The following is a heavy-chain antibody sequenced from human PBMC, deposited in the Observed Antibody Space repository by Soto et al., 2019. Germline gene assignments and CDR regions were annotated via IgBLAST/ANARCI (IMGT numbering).Heavy chain of an antibody. D-gene: IGHD3-10*01. CDR2: IWYDGSNK. Sequence: GGSLRLSCAASGFTFSSYGMHWVRQAPGKGLEWVAVIWYDGSNKYYADSVKGRFTISRDNSKNTLYLQMNSLRAEDTAVYYCARGIYYGSGSYPDDAFDIWGQGTMVTVSS. V-gene: IGHV3-33*01. CDR3: ARGIYYGSGSYPDDAFDI. CDR1: GFTFSSYG. J-gene: IGHJ3*02.